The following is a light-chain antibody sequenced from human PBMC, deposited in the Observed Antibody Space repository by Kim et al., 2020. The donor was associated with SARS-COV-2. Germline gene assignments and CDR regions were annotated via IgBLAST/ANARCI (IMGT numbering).Light chain of an antibody. CDR3: NSRDSSGNHLV. Sequence: LGQTVRITCQGDSLRSYYASWYQPKPGQAPVLVIYGKNNRPSGIPDRFSGSSSGNTASLTITGAQAEDEADYYCNSRDSSGNHLVFGGGTKLIVL. CDR1: SLRSYY. V-gene: IGLV3-19*01. J-gene: IGLJ2*01. CDR2: GKN.